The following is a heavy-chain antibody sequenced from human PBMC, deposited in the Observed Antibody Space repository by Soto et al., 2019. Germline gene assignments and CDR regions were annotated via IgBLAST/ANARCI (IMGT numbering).Heavy chain of an antibody. CDR2: IYHSGNT. D-gene: IGHD3-10*01. J-gene: IGHJ4*02. CDR1: GGSISSSNW. V-gene: IGHV4-4*02. CDR3: ARRWGEGRVDY. Sequence: QVQLQESGPGLVKPSGTLSLTCAVSGGSISSSNWWSWVRQPPGKGLEWIGEIYHSGNTNYNPPLKXRXTXAXXKSRNPFSLKLSSVTAADTAVYYCARRWGEGRVDYWGQGTLVTVSS.